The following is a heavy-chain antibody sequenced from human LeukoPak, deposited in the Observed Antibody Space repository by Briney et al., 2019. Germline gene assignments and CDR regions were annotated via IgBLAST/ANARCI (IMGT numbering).Heavy chain of an antibody. CDR1: GFTFSSYW. Sequence: GGSLRLSCAASGFTFSSYWMSWVRQAPGKGLEWVANIKQDGSEKYYVDSVKGRFTISRDNSKNSLYLQMNSLRAEDTALYYCAKGNDYGDYGGYFDYWGQGTLVTVSS. J-gene: IGHJ4*02. V-gene: IGHV3-7*03. CDR3: AKGNDYGDYGGYFDY. D-gene: IGHD4-17*01. CDR2: IKQDGSEK.